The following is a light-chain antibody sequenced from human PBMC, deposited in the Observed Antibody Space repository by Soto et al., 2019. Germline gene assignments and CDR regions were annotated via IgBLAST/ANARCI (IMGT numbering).Light chain of an antibody. CDR2: GAS. Sequence: EIMMTQSPVTLSVSPGERATLSCRASQSVNSNLAWYQQKPGQAPRLLIYGASTRATGIPARFSGSGSGTEFTLTISSLQSEDFAVYYCQQYNNWPPTTFGQGTKVDIK. CDR1: QSVNSN. V-gene: IGKV3-15*01. CDR3: QQYNNWPPTT. J-gene: IGKJ1*01.